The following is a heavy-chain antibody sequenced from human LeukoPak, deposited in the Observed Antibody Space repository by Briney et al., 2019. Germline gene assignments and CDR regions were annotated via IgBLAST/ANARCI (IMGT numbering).Heavy chain of an antibody. Sequence: GGSLRLSCAASGFTFSSYEMNWVRQAPGKGLEWVSYISSSGSTVYYADSVKGRFTISRDNAKNSLYLQMNSLRAEDTAVYYCARESMIVVGAHDYWGQGTLVTVSS. CDR1: GFTFSSYE. CDR2: ISSSGSTV. D-gene: IGHD3-22*01. J-gene: IGHJ4*02. V-gene: IGHV3-48*03. CDR3: ARESMIVVGAHDY.